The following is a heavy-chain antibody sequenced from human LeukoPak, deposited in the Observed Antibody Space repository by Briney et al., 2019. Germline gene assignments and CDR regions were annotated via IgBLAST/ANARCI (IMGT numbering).Heavy chain of an antibody. CDR2: INPNTDRT. Sequence: ASVKVSCKASGYTFTGYYMHWVRQAPGQGLEWMGWINPNTDRTDYAHSFQGRVTMTRDTSISTAYMELSRLRSDDTAVYYCARGQLLHIYYYYYMDLWGKGTTVTISS. CDR1: GYTFTGYY. D-gene: IGHD2-15*01. CDR3: ARGQLLHIYYYYYMDL. J-gene: IGHJ6*03. V-gene: IGHV1-2*02.